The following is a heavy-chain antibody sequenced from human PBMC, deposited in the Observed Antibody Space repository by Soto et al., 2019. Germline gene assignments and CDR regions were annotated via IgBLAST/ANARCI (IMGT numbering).Heavy chain of an antibody. Sequence: SETLSLTCTVSGGSISSSSYYWGWIRQPPGKGLEWIGSIYYSGSTYYNPSLKSRVTISVDTPKNQFSLKLSSVTAAYTAVYYCARHEGNLGIGGDYWGQGTLVTVSS. J-gene: IGHJ4*02. CDR3: ARHEGNLGIGGDY. CDR2: IYYSGST. D-gene: IGHD7-27*01. V-gene: IGHV4-39*01. CDR1: GGSISSSSYY.